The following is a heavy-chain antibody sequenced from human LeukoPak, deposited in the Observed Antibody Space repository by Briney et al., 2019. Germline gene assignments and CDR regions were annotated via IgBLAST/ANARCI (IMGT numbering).Heavy chain of an antibody. CDR3: VRGGWRIIETGGDS. Sequence: GGSLRLSCATSEFTFSAYAMNWVRQAPGKGLEWVGCISPTGSTMFYAGSVKGRFTISRDNADNSLYLQMKSLRVEDTAMYYCVRGGWRIIETGGDSWGQGTLVTVSS. CDR2: ISPTGSTM. V-gene: IGHV3-48*04. D-gene: IGHD2-15*01. J-gene: IGHJ4*02. CDR1: EFTFSAYA.